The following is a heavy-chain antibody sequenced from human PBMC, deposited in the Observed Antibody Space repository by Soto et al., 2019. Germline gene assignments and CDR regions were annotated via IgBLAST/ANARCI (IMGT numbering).Heavy chain of an antibody. Sequence: GSLRLSCAASGFTFSSYWMHWVRQFSGKGLVWVSRVYSDGSSTSYADSVKGRFTISRDNAKNTLYLQMNSLRAEDTAVYYCARAMSSGSYFDYWGQGTLVTVLL. CDR3: ARAMSSGSYFDY. J-gene: IGHJ4*02. V-gene: IGHV3-74*01. D-gene: IGHD1-26*01. CDR2: VYSDGSST. CDR1: GFTFSSYW.